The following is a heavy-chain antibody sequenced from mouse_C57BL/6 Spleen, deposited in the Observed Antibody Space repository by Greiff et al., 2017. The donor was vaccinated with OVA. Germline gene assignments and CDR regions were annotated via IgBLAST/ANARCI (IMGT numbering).Heavy chain of an antibody. CDR3: TRIITTVVDYYAMDY. CDR1: GFTFSDAW. Sequence: EVNVVESGGGLVQPGGSMKLSCAASGFTFSDAWMDWVRQSPEKGLEWVAEIRNKANNHATYYAESVKGRFTISRDDSKSSVYLQMNSLRAEDTGIYYCTRIITTVVDYYAMDYWGQGTSVTVSS. J-gene: IGHJ4*01. D-gene: IGHD1-1*01. V-gene: IGHV6-6*01. CDR2: IRNKANNHAT.